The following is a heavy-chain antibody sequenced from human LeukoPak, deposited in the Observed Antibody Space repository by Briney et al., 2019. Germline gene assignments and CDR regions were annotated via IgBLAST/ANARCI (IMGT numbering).Heavy chain of an antibody. CDR3: ARASSSWYYFDY. CDR1: GFIFSDYY. J-gene: IGHJ4*02. Sequence: GGSLRLSCTTSGFIFSDYYMSWIRQAPGKGLEWVSFISTSSSYIYYADSVKGRFTISRDNAKNSLYLQMNSLRAEDTAVYYCARASSSWYYFDYWGQGTLVTVSS. D-gene: IGHD6-13*01. CDR2: ISTSSSYI. V-gene: IGHV3-11*06.